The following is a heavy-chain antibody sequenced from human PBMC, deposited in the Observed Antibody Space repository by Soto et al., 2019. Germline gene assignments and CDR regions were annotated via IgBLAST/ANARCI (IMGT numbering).Heavy chain of an antibody. CDR2: INSDGSSR. J-gene: IGHJ3*01. CDR3: ARVGLGAFDAFDV. D-gene: IGHD1-26*01. V-gene: IGHV3-74*01. Sequence: GGSLRLSCAASGFTFSGYWMHWVRQVPGKGLVWVSRINSDGSSRSYADSVKGRFTISRDNAKNTLHLQMNSLRAEDTAVCYCARVGLGAFDAFDVWGQGTLVTVSS. CDR1: GFTFSGYW.